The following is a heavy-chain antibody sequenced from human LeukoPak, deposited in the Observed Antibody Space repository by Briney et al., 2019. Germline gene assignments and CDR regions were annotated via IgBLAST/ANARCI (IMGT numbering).Heavy chain of an antibody. V-gene: IGHV4-34*01. CDR1: GGAFSGYY. CDR3: AAGIGYCSGGSCYWFDP. J-gene: IGHJ5*02. D-gene: IGHD2-15*01. Sequence: SETLSLTCAVYGGAFSGYYWSWIRKPPGKGLEWIGEINHSGSTNYNPSLKSRVTTSVDTSKNQFSPKLSSVTAADTAVYYCAAGIGYCSGGSCYWFDPWGQGTLVTVSS. CDR2: INHSGST.